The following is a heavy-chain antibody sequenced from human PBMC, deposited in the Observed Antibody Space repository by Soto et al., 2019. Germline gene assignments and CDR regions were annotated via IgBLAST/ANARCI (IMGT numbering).Heavy chain of an antibody. V-gene: IGHV4-61*01. CDR3: ARQFSPAAAEYYFDH. Sequence: SETLSLTCTVTGGSIGNSTYYWNWIRHLPGKGLEWIGYIFFLGSTNYNPSLKSRVTISVDTSKNQFSLKLRSVTTADTAVYYCARQFSPAAAEYYFDHWGQGTPVTVSS. J-gene: IGHJ4*02. CDR1: GGSIGNSTYY. CDR2: IFFLGST. D-gene: IGHD6-13*01.